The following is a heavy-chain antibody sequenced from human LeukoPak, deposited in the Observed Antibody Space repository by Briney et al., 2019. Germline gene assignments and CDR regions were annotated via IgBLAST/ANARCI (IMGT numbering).Heavy chain of an antibody. CDR1: GYTFTSYG. CDR3: ARDIVVVPAAIPDFFEINWFDP. CDR2: ISAYNGNT. V-gene: IGHV1-18*01. J-gene: IGHJ5*02. D-gene: IGHD2-2*02. Sequence: GASVKVSCKASGYTFTSYGISWVRQAPGQGLEWMGWISAYNGNTNYAQKLQGRVTMTTDTSTSTAYMELRSLRSDDTAVYYCARDIVVVPAAIPDFFEINWFDPWGQGTLVTVSS.